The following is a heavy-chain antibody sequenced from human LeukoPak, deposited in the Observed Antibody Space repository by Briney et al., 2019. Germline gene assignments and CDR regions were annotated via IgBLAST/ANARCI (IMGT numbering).Heavy chain of an antibody. CDR2: INHSGST. CDR1: GGSISSYY. J-gene: IGHJ4*02. V-gene: IGHV4-34*01. Sequence: PSETLSLTCTVSGGSISSYYWSWIRQPPGKGLEWIGEINHSGSTNYNPSLKSRVTISVDTSKNQFSLKLSSVTAADTAVYYCARVGNGVAARRYDFDYWGQGTLVTVSS. CDR3: ARVGNGVAARRYDFDY. D-gene: IGHD6-6*01.